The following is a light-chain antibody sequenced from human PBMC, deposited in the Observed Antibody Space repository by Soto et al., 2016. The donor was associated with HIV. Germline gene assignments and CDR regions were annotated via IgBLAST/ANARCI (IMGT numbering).Light chain of an antibody. V-gene: IGLV3-25*03. Sequence: SYELTQPPSVSVSPGQTARITCSGDAVPKHNSYWYQQKPGKAPGLVIYKDIERPSGIPERFSGSGSGTTVTLTISAVQAEDEADYYCQSADSSGTYQVFGPGTTVTVL. CDR1: AVPKHN. J-gene: IGLJ1*01. CDR2: KDI. CDR3: QSADSSGTYQV.